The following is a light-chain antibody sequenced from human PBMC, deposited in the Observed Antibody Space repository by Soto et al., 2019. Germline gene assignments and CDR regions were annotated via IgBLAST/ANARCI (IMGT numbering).Light chain of an antibody. J-gene: IGKJ4*01. CDR2: GAS. V-gene: IGKV3-15*01. CDR1: QTINSD. Sequence: EIVMTQSPATLSVSPGERATLSCRASQTINSDLAWYQQKPGQAPRLLIYGASTRATGIPARFSGSGSGTEFTLTISSLQSEDFAVYYCLQYNYWPPLTFGGGTKVEIK. CDR3: LQYNYWPPLT.